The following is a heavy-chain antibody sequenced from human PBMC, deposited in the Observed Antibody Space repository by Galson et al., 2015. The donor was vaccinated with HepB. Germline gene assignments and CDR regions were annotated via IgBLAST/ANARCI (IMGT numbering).Heavy chain of an antibody. J-gene: IGHJ6*02. CDR1: GFTVSSNY. CDR3: AREGFTVAAAGLSVAGTHYYYGMDV. D-gene: IGHD6-13*01. V-gene: IGHV3-53*01. Sequence: SLRLSCAASGFTVSSNYMSWVRQAPGKGLEWVSVIYSGGSTYYADSVKGRFTISRDNSKNTLYLQMNSLRAEDTAVYYCAREGFTVAAAGLSVAGTHYYYGMDVWGQGTTVTVSS. CDR2: IYSGGST.